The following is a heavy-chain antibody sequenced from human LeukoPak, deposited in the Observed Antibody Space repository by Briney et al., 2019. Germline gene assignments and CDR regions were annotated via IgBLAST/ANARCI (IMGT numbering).Heavy chain of an antibody. CDR3: ATPDSSGYYYLY. CDR1: GGSISSSSYY. V-gene: IGHV4-39*01. J-gene: IGHJ4*02. CDR2: IYYSGST. D-gene: IGHD3-22*01. Sequence: SETLSLTCTVSGGSISSSSYYWGWIRQPPGKGLEWIGNIYYSGSTYYNPSLESRVTISVDTSKNQFSLKLSSVTAADTAVYYRATPDSSGYYYLYWGQGTLVTVSS.